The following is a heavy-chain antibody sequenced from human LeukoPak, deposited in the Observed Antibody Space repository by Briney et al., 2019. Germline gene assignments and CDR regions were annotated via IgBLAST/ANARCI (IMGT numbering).Heavy chain of an antibody. CDR3: AREVLLWFGEITRDYYMYG. CDR2: ISSSSSYI. CDR1: GFTFSSYS. V-gene: IGHV3-21*01. D-gene: IGHD3-10*01. Sequence: GGSLRLSCAASGFTFSSYSMNWVRQAPGKGLEWVSSISSSSSYIYYADSVKGRFPISRDNAKSSLYLQMISLRAEDTAVYYCAREVLLWFGEITRDYYMYGWGKGTTVTISS. J-gene: IGHJ6*03.